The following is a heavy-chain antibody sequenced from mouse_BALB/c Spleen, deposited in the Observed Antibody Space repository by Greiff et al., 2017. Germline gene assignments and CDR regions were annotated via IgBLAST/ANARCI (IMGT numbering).Heavy chain of an antibody. CDR2: ISSGSSTI. J-gene: IGHJ2*01. CDR3: ARYGANWDDYYFDY. D-gene: IGHD4-1*01. CDR1: GFTFSSFG. V-gene: IGHV5-17*02. Sequence: EVQLVESGGGLVQPGGSRKLSCAASGFTFSSFGMHWVRQAPEKGLEWVAYISSGSSTIYYADTVKGRFTISRDNPKNTLFLQMTSLRSEDTAMYYCARYGANWDDYYFDYWGQGTTLTVSS.